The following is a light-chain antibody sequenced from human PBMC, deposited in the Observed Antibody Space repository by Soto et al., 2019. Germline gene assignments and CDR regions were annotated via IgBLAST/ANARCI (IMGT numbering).Light chain of an antibody. J-gene: IGKJ3*01. Sequence: EIVLTQSPGTLSSSPGEGATLSCRASQSVSSNFLAWYQQKPGQAPRLLIYAASSRATGISDRFSGSGSETDFTFTIRRLEPEDFAVYYCQQYGSSPFTFGPGTKVDLK. V-gene: IGKV3-20*01. CDR1: QSVSSNF. CDR2: AAS. CDR3: QQYGSSPFT.